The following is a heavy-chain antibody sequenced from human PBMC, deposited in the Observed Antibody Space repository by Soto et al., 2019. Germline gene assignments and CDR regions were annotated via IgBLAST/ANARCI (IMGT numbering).Heavy chain of an antibody. V-gene: IGHV6-1*01. CDR1: GDSVSSNSAA. CDR3: AREESSVTTFGVVITYLDY. Sequence: SQTLSLTCAISGDSVSSNSAAWNWIRQSPSRGLEWLGRTYYRSKWYNDYAVSVKSRITINPDTSKNQFSLQLNSVTPEDTAVYYCAREESSVTTFGVVITYLDYWGQGTLVTVSS. J-gene: IGHJ4*02. D-gene: IGHD3-3*01. CDR2: TYYRSKWYN.